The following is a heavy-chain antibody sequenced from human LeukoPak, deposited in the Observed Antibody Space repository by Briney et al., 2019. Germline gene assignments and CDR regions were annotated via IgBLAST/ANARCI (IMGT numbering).Heavy chain of an antibody. D-gene: IGHD2-2*01. CDR3: ARDARDIVVVPAAIPIYAFDI. J-gene: IGHJ3*02. Sequence: ASETLSLTCTVSGGSISSYYWSWIRQPPGKGLEWIGYIYYSGSTNYNPSLKSRVTISVDTSKNQFSLKLSSVTAADTAVYYCARDARDIVVVPAAIPIYAFDIWGQGTMVTVPS. CDR2: IYYSGST. CDR1: GGSISSYY. V-gene: IGHV4-59*12.